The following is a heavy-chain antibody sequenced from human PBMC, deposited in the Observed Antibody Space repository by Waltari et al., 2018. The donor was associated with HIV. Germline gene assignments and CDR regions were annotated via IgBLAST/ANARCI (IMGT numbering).Heavy chain of an antibody. J-gene: IGHJ4*02. CDR2: VGIADDS. V-gene: IGHV3-13*01. CDR3: ARTIGGTYFDN. D-gene: IGHD2-15*01. CDR1: GFAVSNNS. Sequence: EVQLVESGGALVKQGGSLRLSCEASGFAVSNNSLHWFRQSPGKGLEWRSVVGIADDSYYSGSVKGRFTISRDDAQNSLYLQMNSLTVADTGVYFCARTIGGTYFDNWGQGTLVTVSS.